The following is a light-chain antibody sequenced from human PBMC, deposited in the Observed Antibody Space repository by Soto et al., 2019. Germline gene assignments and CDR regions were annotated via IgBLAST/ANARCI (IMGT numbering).Light chain of an antibody. J-gene: IGKJ5*01. CDR3: QLSQQRSSWPPIA. V-gene: IGKV3-11*01. CDR2: DAS. Sequence: DIVLTQSPATLSLSPGNRVTLSCRANERISHSLAWYQQRPGRAPRILIYDASFRATGIPERFSGSGSGTDCTLSISSLEPEDFAVYYCQLSQQRSSWPPIAFGQGTRLDIK. CDR1: ERISHS.